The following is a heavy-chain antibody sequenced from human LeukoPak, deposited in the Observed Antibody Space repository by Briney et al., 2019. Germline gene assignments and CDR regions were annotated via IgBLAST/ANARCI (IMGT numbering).Heavy chain of an antibody. CDR3: ARGRITIFGVVTPHFDY. Sequence: SETLSLTCTVSRGSISSYYWTWIRQPPGKGLEWIGYIYNSGSTNYNPSLKSRVTISVDTSKNQFSLKLSSVTAADTAVYYCARGRITIFGVVTPHFDYWCQGTLVTVSS. V-gene: IGHV4-59*01. D-gene: IGHD3-3*01. J-gene: IGHJ4*02. CDR2: IYNSGST. CDR1: RGSISSYY.